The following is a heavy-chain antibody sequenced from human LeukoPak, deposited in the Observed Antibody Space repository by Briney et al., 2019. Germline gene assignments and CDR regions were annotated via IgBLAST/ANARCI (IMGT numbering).Heavy chain of an antibody. CDR2: IYYSGST. CDR1: GVSISGNY. D-gene: IGHD1-26*01. V-gene: IGHV4-59*01. Sequence: SETLSLTCTVSGVSISGNYWSWIRQPPGKGLEWIGYIYYSGSTNYNPSLKSRVTISVDTSKNQFSLKLSSVTAADTAVYYCARCKWELNSIAWFDPWGQGTLVTVSS. J-gene: IGHJ5*02. CDR3: ARCKWELNSIAWFDP.